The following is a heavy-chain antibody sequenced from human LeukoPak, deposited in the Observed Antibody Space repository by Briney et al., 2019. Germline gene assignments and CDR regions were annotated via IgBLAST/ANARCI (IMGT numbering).Heavy chain of an antibody. J-gene: IGHJ5*02. CDR3: ATVGYSGSSRPAHWFDP. CDR2: IKQDGSEK. Sequence: QAGGSLRLSCAASGFTFSTYWMSWVRQAPGKGLEWVANIKQDGSEKYYVDSVKGRFSLSRDNAKNSLYLQMNSLRTEDTAMYYCATVGYSGSSRPAHWFDPWGQGTLVIVSS. V-gene: IGHV3-7*01. CDR1: GFTFSTYW. D-gene: IGHD6-6*01.